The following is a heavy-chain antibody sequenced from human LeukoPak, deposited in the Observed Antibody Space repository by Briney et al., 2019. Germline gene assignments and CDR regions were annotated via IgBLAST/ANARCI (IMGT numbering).Heavy chain of an antibody. CDR3: ARDPEVSSSGRGFDY. D-gene: IGHD6-6*01. J-gene: IGHJ4*02. V-gene: IGHV4-30-4*01. Sequence: SETLSLTCTVSGGSISSGDYYWSWIRQPPGKGLEWIGYIYYSGSTYYNPSLKSRVTISVDTSKNQFSLKLSSVTAADTAVYYCARDPEVSSSGRGFDYWGQGTLVTVSS. CDR1: GGSISSGDYY. CDR2: IYYSGST.